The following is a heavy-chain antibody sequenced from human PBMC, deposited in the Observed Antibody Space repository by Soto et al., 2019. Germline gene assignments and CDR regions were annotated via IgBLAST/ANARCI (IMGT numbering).Heavy chain of an antibody. Sequence: QVQLVQSGTEVKKPGASVKVSCKASGYTDNTYGITWVRQAPGQGLEWMGWISAYNGNTNYAQKFQGRVTMTADTSTSTGYMELRCLTSDDTAVYYCATVNPYFYFDLWGRGTLVTVSS. J-gene: IGHJ2*01. CDR1: GYTDNTYG. D-gene: IGHD4-17*01. CDR3: ATVNPYFYFDL. CDR2: ISAYNGNT. V-gene: IGHV1-18*01.